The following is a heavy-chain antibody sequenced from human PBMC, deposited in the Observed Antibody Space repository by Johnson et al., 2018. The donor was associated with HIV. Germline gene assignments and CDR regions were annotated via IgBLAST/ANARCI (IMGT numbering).Heavy chain of an antibody. J-gene: IGHJ3*02. CDR3: TRGYTIGAFDI. V-gene: IGHV3-66*01. D-gene: IGHD3-3*01. CDR1: GFTVSSNY. CDR2: IYSGDST. Sequence: EVQVVESGGGLVQPGGSLRLSCAASGFTVSSNYMSWVRQAPGKGLEWVSVIYSGDSTYYADSVKGRFTISRDNSKNTLYLQMNSLRAEDTAVYYCTRGYTIGAFDIWGQWTMFTVSS.